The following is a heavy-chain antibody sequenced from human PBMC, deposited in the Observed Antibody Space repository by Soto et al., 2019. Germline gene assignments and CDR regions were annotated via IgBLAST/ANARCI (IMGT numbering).Heavy chain of an antibody. D-gene: IGHD7-27*01. V-gene: IGHV1-2*04. J-gene: IGHJ6*02. Sequence: ASVKVSCKASGYTFTGYYMHWVRQAPGQGLEWMGWINPNSGGTNYAQKFQGWVTMTRDTSISTAYMELSRLRSDDTAVYYCARDLSGDGYGMDVWAQGTTVIVSS. CDR3: ARDLSGDGYGMDV. CDR1: GYTFTGYY. CDR2: INPNSGGT.